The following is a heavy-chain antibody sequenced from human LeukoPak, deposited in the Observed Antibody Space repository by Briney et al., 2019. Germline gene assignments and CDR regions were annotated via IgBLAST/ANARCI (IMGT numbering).Heavy chain of an antibody. CDR1: GFTFSSYA. Sequence: GGSLRLSCAASGFTFSSYAMSWVRQAPGKGLEWVSAISGSGGSTYYADSVKGRFTISRDISKNTLYLQMNSLRAEDTAVYYCARGGTVAGNPGLFDYWGQGTLVTVSS. CDR2: ISGSGGST. D-gene: IGHD6-19*01. J-gene: IGHJ4*02. V-gene: IGHV3-23*01. CDR3: ARGGTVAGNPGLFDY.